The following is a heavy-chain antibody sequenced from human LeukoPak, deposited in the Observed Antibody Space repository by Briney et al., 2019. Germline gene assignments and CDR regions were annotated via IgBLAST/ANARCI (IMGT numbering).Heavy chain of an antibody. Sequence: GGSLRLSCVASGFTFDTYWMHWVRQAPGKGLVWVSRINTDGSSTSYADSVKGRFTISRDNAKNTLYLQMNSLRAEDTAVYYCAKSPTLGYCSSTSCYGDYWGQGTLVTVSS. CDR1: GFTFDTYW. V-gene: IGHV3-74*01. CDR3: AKSPTLGYCSSTSCYGDY. D-gene: IGHD2-2*01. CDR2: INTDGSST. J-gene: IGHJ4*02.